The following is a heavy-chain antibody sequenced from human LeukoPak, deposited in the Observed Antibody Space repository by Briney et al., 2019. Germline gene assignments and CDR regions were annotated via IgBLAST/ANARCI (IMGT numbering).Heavy chain of an antibody. J-gene: IGHJ6*04. Sequence: GESLKISCKGSGYSFTSYWIGWVRQMPGKGLEWMGIIYPGDSDTRYSPSFQGQVTISADKSISTAYLQWSSLKASDTAMYYCARRGKKMSLNYYGMDVWGKGTTVTVSS. CDR1: GYSFTSYW. CDR2: IYPGDSDT. CDR3: ARRGKKMSLNYYGMDV. D-gene: IGHD4/OR15-4a*01. V-gene: IGHV5-51*01.